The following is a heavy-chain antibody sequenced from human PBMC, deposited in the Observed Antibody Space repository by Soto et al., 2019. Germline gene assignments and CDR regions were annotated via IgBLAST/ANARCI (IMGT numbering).Heavy chain of an antibody. V-gene: IGHV4-34*01. Sequence: QVQLQQWGAGLLKPSETLSLTCAVYGGSFSGYYWSWIRQPPGKGLEWIGEINHSGSTNYYPSLKSRVTISVDTSKNQFSLKLSSVTAADTAVYYCARYLTHDGSGTTEHWGQGTLVTVSS. J-gene: IGHJ1*01. D-gene: IGHD3-22*01. CDR2: INHSGST. CDR3: ARYLTHDGSGTTEH. CDR1: GGSFSGYY.